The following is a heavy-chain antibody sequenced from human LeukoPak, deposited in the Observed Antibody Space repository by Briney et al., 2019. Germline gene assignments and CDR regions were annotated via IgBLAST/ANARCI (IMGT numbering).Heavy chain of an antibody. CDR2: IYYSGST. J-gene: IGHJ4*02. D-gene: IGHD4-23*01. Sequence: SETLSLTCTVSGGSISSSTYYWTWIRQPPGKGLEWIGYIYYSGSTNYNPSLKSRVTKSVDTSKNQFSLKLSSVTAADTAVYYCARDRTYGGNFDYWGQGTLVTVSS. V-gene: IGHV4-61*01. CDR3: ARDRTYGGNFDY. CDR1: GGSISSSTYY.